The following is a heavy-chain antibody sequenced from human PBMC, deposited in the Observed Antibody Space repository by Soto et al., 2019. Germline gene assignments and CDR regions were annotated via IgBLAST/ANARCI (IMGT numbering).Heavy chain of an antibody. D-gene: IGHD3-3*01. Sequence: QVLLVQSGAEVKKPGASVKISCETSGYTFTSYIVQWVRQAPGQGPECVGLINPSGGSTSYAQKFQGRVTVTRDTSTSTVFMDLCSLRSEDTAVYYCARVRTRDYWSGYSPVDIWGQGTMVTVSS. CDR1: GYTFTSYI. CDR3: ARVRTRDYWSGYSPVDI. CDR2: INPSGGST. V-gene: IGHV1-46*01. J-gene: IGHJ3*02.